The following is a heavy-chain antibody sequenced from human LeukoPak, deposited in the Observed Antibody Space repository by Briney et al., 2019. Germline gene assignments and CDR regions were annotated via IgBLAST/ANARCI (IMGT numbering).Heavy chain of an antibody. J-gene: IGHJ4*02. CDR2: IWYDGSNN. V-gene: IGHV3-33*01. D-gene: IGHD4-17*01. CDR3: ARARTTRGFDY. CDR1: GFAFNSYG. Sequence: GRSLRLSCAASGFAFNSYGIHWVRRAPGKGLEWVAFIWYDGSNNYYADSVKGRFTISRDNSKNTLYLQMNSLRAEDTAVYYCARARTTRGFDYWGQGTLVTVSS.